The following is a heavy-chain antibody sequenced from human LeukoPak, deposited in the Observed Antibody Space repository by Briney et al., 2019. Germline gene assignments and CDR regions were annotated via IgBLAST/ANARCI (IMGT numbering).Heavy chain of an antibody. V-gene: IGHV4-59*08. CDR2: IFYSGST. CDR3: ARLTSGTHANFDY. J-gene: IGHJ4*02. CDR1: GGSIPNYY. D-gene: IGHD3-10*01. Sequence: SETLPLTCTVSGGSIPNYYWSWIRQPPGKGLEWIGYIFYSGSTNYNPSLKSRVTVSIDASKNQFSLKLTSVTAADTAVYYCARLTSGTHANFDYWGQGTLVTVSS.